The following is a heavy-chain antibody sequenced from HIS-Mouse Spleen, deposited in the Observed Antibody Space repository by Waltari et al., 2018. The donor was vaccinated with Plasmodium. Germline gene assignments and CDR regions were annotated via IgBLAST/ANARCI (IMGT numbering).Heavy chain of an antibody. D-gene: IGHD6-13*01. J-gene: IGHJ2*01. V-gene: IGHV3-7*01. CDR3: ASSWYWYFDL. Sequence: EVQLVESGGGLVQPGGSLRLYGAAAGIPFRSYWMSWVRQAPGKGLEWVANIKQDGSEKYYVDSVKGRFTISRDNAKNSLYLQMNSLRAEDTAVYYCASSWYWYFDLWGRGTLVTVSS. CDR1: GIPFRSYW. CDR2: IKQDGSEK.